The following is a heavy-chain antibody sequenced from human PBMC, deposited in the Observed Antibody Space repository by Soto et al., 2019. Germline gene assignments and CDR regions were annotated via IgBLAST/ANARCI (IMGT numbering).Heavy chain of an antibody. CDR2: INHSGST. CDR1: GGSFSGYY. V-gene: IGHV4-34*01. D-gene: IGHD5-12*01. Sequence: XETLSLTCAVYGGSFSGYYWSWIRQPPGKGLEWIGEINHSGSTNYNPSLKSRVTISVDTSKNQFSLKLSSVTAADTAVYYCARGGRYSGYDYWFDPWGQGTLVTVSS. J-gene: IGHJ5*02. CDR3: ARGGRYSGYDYWFDP.